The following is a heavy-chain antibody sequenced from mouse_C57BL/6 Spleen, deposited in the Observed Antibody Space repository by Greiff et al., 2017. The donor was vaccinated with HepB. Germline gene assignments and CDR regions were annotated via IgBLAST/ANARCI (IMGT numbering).Heavy chain of an antibody. CDR2: IRSKSNNYAT. CDR1: GFSFNTYA. CDR3: VSSGYYGSLFAY. D-gene: IGHD1-1*01. Sequence: DVKLVESGGGLVQPKGSLKLSCAASGFSFNTYAMNWVRQAPGKGLEWVARIRSKSNNYATYYADSVKDRFTISRDDSESMLYLQMNNLKTEDTAMYYCVSSGYYGSLFAYWGQGTLVTVSA. J-gene: IGHJ3*01. V-gene: IGHV10-1*01.